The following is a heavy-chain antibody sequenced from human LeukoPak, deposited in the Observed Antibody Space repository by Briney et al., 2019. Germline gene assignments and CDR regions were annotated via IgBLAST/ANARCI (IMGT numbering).Heavy chain of an antibody. J-gene: IGHJ6*02. CDR1: GAPISSHY. D-gene: IGHD3-10*01. V-gene: IGHV4-59*11. Sequence: PSETLSLTCTVSGAPISSHYWTWIRQSPGKGLEWIGYISYSGSTNSDPSLRSRVTISLDSSKKQFSLRLTSVTAADTAVYYCARAYCGSGSYYNYFYYGVDVWGQGTTVTVSS. CDR2: ISYSGST. CDR3: ARAYCGSGSYYNYFYYGVDV.